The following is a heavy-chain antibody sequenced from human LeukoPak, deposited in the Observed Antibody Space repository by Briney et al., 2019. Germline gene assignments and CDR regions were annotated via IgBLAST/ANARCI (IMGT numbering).Heavy chain of an antibody. CDR3: ARGLVTIFGNLVAFDV. J-gene: IGHJ3*01. CDR1: GGSISSYY. V-gene: IGHV4-59*01. D-gene: IGHD3-3*01. Sequence: SETLSFTCTVSGGSISSYYWSWIRQPPGKGLEWIGYIYYSGSTSYNPSLKSRVTISVDTSRTQFSLNLTSVTAADTAVYYCARGLVTIFGNLVAFDVWGQGTMVTVSS. CDR2: IYYSGST.